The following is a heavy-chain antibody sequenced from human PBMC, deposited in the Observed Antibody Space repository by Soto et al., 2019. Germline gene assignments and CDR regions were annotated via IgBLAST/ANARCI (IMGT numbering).Heavy chain of an antibody. CDR2: INPNSGGT. V-gene: IGHV1-2*02. D-gene: IGHD6-6*01. CDR1: GYTFTGYY. CDR3: ARDSSIAARRVYYYYGMDV. J-gene: IGHJ6*02. Sequence: ASVKVTCKASGYTFTGYYMHWVRQAPGQGLEWMGWINPNSGGTNYAQKFQGRVTMTRDTSISTAYMELSRLRSDDTAVYYCARDSSIAARRVYYYYGMDVWGQGPTVTVSS.